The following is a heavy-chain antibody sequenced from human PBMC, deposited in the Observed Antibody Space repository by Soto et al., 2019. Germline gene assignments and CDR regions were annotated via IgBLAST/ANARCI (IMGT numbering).Heavy chain of an antibody. V-gene: IGHV1-2*04. D-gene: IGHD5-18*01. CDR1: GYTFTGYY. CDR2: INPNSGGT. Sequence: ASVKASCKASGYTFTGYYMQWVRQAPGQGLEWTGWINPNSGGTNYVQKFSGWVSLPRDTSINTAYIELSTLRSNHTALFSCARGTAMAGALKYGMDVWGQGTTVTVSS. J-gene: IGHJ6*02. CDR3: ARGTAMAGALKYGMDV.